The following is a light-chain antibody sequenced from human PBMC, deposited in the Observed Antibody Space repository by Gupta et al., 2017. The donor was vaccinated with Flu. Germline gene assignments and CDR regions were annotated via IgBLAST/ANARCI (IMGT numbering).Light chain of an antibody. J-gene: IGKJ1*01. CDR1: QGISNY. Sequence: GDRVTITCRASQGISNYLAWYQQKPGKVPKLLIYAASTVQSGVPSRFSGSGSGTDFTLTISSLQPEDVATYYCQKYDSAPKTFGQGTKVEIK. CDR3: QKYDSAPKT. CDR2: AAS. V-gene: IGKV1-27*01.